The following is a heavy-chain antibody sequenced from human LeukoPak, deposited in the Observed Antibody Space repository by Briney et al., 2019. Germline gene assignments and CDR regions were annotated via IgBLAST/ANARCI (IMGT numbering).Heavy chain of an antibody. CDR3: ARASYSSSSGDAFDI. CDR2: IIPIFGTA. Sequence: GASVKVSCKASGGTFSSYAISWVRQAPGQGLEWMGGIIPIFGTANYAQKLQGRVTMTTDTSTSTAYMELRSLRSDDTAVYYCARASYSSSSGDAFDIWGQGTMVTVSS. D-gene: IGHD6-13*01. J-gene: IGHJ3*02. V-gene: IGHV1-69*05. CDR1: GGTFSSYA.